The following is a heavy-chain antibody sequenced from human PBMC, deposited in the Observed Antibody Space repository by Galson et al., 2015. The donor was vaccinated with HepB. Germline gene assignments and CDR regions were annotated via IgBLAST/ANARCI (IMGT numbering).Heavy chain of an antibody. J-gene: IGHJ3*01. V-gene: IGHV4-30-4*01. CDR2: IYYSGST. CDR3: AREIPHDAFDV. Sequence: TLSLTCAVSGGSISGGDYYLSWIRQPPGKGLEWIGNIYYSGSTYYNSSLKSRVAISVDTSKNQFSLKRSSMTAADTAVYYCAREIPHDAFDVWGQGTMVTVSS. CDR1: GGSISGGDYY.